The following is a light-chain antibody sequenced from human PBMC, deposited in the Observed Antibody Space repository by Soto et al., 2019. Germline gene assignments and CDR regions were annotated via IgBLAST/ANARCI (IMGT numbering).Light chain of an antibody. J-gene: IGKJ2*01. CDR3: QQSYSTRLMYT. CDR2: AAS. CDR1: QSISSY. V-gene: IGKV1-39*01. Sequence: DIQMTQSPSSLSASVGDSVTSTCRASQSISSYLSWYQQKPGKAPKLLIYAASSLQSGVPSRFSGSGSATDFTLTISSLQPEDFATYYCQQSYSTRLMYTFGQGTKLEIK.